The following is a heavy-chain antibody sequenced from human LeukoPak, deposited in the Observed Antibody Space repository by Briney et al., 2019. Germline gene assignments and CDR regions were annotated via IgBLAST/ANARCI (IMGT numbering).Heavy chain of an antibody. D-gene: IGHD5-18*01. J-gene: IGHJ4*02. CDR1: GFTFSTFW. V-gene: IGHV3-7*01. CDR2: IKQDGSEK. CDR3: ARDLFSYGRGFDY. Sequence: GGSLRLSCTASGFTFSTFWMSWVRQAPGKGLEWVANIKQDGSEKYYVDSVKGRFTISRDNAKKSLYLQMNSLRAEDTAVYYCARDLFSYGRGFDYWGQGTLVSVSS.